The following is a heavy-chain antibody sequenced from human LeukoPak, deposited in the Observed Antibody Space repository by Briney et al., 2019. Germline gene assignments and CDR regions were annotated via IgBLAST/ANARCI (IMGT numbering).Heavy chain of an antibody. CDR1: GFTFSSYW. CDR2: IKQDGSEK. D-gene: IGHD6-19*01. J-gene: IGHJ4*02. Sequence: GGSLRLSCAASGFTFSSYWMSWVRQAPGKGLEWVANIKQDGSEKYYVDSVKGRFTISRDNAKNSLYLQMNSLRAEDTAVYYCASQPAVAGTFTFDYWGQGTLVTVSS. V-gene: IGHV3-7*01. CDR3: ASQPAVAGTFTFDY.